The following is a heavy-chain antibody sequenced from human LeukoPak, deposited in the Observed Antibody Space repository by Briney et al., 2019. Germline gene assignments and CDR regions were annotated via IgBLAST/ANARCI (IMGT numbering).Heavy chain of an antibody. J-gene: IGHJ6*02. CDR2: IYYSGST. CDR1: GGSISSYY. CDR3: ARVDIVANYGMDV. Sequence: ASETLSLTCTVSGGSISSYYWSWIRQPPGKGLEWLGYIYYSGSTNYNPSLKSRVTISVDTSKNQFSLKLSSVTAADTAVYYCARVDIVANYGMDVWGQGTTVTVSS. D-gene: IGHD5-12*01. V-gene: IGHV4-59*01.